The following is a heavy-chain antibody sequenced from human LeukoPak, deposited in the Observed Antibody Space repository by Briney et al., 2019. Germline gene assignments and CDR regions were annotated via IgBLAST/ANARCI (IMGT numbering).Heavy chain of an antibody. V-gene: IGHV4-59*01. D-gene: IGHD6-19*01. CDR3: ARYETSSGWFYYYYGMDV. CDR2: IYYSGST. Sequence: PSETLSLTCTVSGGSISSYYWSWIRQPPGKGLEWIGYIYYSGSTNYNPSLKSRVTISVDTSKNQFSLKLSSVTAADTAVYYCARYETSSGWFYYYYGMDVWGQGTTVTVSS. CDR1: GGSISSYY. J-gene: IGHJ6*02.